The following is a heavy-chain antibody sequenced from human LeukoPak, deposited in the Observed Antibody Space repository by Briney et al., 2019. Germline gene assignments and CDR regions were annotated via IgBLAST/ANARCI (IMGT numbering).Heavy chain of an antibody. J-gene: IGHJ4*02. D-gene: IGHD6-19*01. CDR2: IIPILGIA. V-gene: IGHV1-69*04. CDR1: GGTFSSYA. CDR3: ARGLTAVAATYFDY. Sequence: SVKVSCKASGGTFSSYAISWVRQAPGQGLEWMGRIIPILGIANYAQKFQGRVTITADKSTSTAYMELSSLRSEDTAVYYCARGLTAVAATYFDYWGQGTLVTVSS.